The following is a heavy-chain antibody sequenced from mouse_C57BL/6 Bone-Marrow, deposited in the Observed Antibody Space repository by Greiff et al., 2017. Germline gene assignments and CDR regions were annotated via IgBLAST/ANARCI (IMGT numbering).Heavy chain of an antibody. CDR3: ARRDYPFFDN. CDR2: ISSGSSTI. CDR1: GFTFSDYG. D-gene: IGHD2-4*01. J-gene: IGHJ2*01. Sequence: EVKLVESGGGLVKPGGSLKLSCAASGFTFSDYGMHWVRQAPETGLEWVAYISSGSSTIYYADTVQGRFTISRDKAKNPLFLQMTSLRSEDTAMYYCARRDYPFFDNWGQGTTLTVSS. V-gene: IGHV5-17*01.